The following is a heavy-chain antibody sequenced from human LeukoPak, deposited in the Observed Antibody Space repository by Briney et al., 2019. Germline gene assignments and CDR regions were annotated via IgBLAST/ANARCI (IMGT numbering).Heavy chain of an antibody. CDR3: AGGELLLDY. J-gene: IGHJ4*02. CDR1: GFTFSNYA. Sequence: GGSLRLSCAASGFTFSNYAMHWVRQAPGKGLEWVAVISYDGTNKYYADSVKGRFTISRDNSKNTMYLQMNSLRAEDTAMYYCAGGELLLDYWGQGTLVTVSS. V-gene: IGHV3-30-3*01. D-gene: IGHD1-7*01. CDR2: ISYDGTNK.